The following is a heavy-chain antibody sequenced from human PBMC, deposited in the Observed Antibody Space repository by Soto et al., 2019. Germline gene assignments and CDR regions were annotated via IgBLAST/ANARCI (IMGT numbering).Heavy chain of an antibody. J-gene: IGHJ6*02. V-gene: IGHV3-74*01. CDR2: INIDGRDT. D-gene: IGHD3-3*01. Sequence: EVQVVESGGGFIQPGGSLRLSCVMSGFPFSSYWLHWVRQAPGKGPVWVSLINIDGRDTRYADSVKGRFTVSRDNAKNTLYLELNNVRDEDTAVYYYARDFSRGTDGWGQGTTVTVSS. CDR1: GFPFSSYW. CDR3: ARDFSRGTDG.